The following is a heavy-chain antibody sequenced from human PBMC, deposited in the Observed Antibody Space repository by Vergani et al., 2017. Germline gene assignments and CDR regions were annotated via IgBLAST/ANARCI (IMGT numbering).Heavy chain of an antibody. Sequence: QVQLQESGPGLVKPSETLSLTCTVSGGSISSYYWSWIRQPPGKGLEWIGYIYYSGSTNYNPSLKSRVTISVATSKNQFSLKLSSVTAADTAVYYCARRLPYYYDSSGGRSFAFDIWGQGTMVTVSS. D-gene: IGHD3-22*01. V-gene: IGHV4-59*08. CDR2: IYYSGST. CDR3: ARRLPYYYDSSGGRSFAFDI. CDR1: GGSISSYY. J-gene: IGHJ3*02.